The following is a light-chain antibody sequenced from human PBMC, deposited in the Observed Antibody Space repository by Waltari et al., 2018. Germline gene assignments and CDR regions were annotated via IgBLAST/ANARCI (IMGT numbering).Light chain of an antibody. CDR3: QAWDSSTVV. V-gene: IGLV3-1*01. Sequence: SYELTQPPPVSVSPGQTASITCSGAKLGDKYAPWYQQKPGQSPILVIYQDVKRPSGIPERFSGSTSGNTATLTISGAQAMDEADYYCQAWDSSTVVFGGGTTLTVL. J-gene: IGLJ3*02. CDR1: KLGDKY. CDR2: QDV.